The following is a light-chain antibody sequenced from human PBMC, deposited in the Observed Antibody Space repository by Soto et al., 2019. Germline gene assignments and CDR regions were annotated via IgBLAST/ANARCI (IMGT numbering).Light chain of an antibody. J-gene: IGKJ4*02. CDR3: QKCDYWPLT. Sequence: ETVMTRSPATLTVSPGERATLSCRASQSVSSNLAWYQQKPGQAPRIIIYGGSTRATGIPDRFSGSGSGAEFTLNISRLQSEDFAVYFCQKCDYWPLTFGRGTKVDIK. CDR1: QSVSSN. V-gene: IGKV3-15*01. CDR2: GGS.